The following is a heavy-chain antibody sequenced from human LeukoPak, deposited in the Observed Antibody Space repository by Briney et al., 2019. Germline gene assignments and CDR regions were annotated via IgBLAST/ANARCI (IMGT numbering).Heavy chain of an antibody. V-gene: IGHV4-34*01. D-gene: IGHD5-24*01. Sequence: ASETLSLTCAVYVEPFSNYFWSWVRQSPGKGLEWIGEINHSGFTNYNSSLTSRVTMSADTSKNQFSLNLTSVTAADTAMYYCARGLGQYDYWGQGTLVTVSS. CDR1: VEPFSNYF. CDR2: INHSGFT. CDR3: ARGLGQYDY. J-gene: IGHJ4*02.